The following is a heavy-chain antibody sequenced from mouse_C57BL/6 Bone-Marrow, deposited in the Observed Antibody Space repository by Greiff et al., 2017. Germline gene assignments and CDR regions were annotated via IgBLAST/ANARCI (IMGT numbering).Heavy chain of an antibody. D-gene: IGHD2-4*01. CDR3: TTGYDLFAY. V-gene: IGHV14-4*01. J-gene: IGHJ3*01. Sequence: VQLQQSGAELVRPGASVKLSCTASGFNIKDDYMHWVKQRPEQGLEWIGWIDPENGDTEYASKFQGKATITADTSSNTAYLQLSSLTSEDTAVYYCTTGYDLFAYWGQGTLVTVSA. CDR1: GFNIKDDY. CDR2: IDPENGDT.